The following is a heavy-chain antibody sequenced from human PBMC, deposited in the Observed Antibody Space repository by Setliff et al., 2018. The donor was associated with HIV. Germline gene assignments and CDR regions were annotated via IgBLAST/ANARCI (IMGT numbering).Heavy chain of an antibody. CDR3: ERDLDPYFAMAV. Sequence: LRLSCAGSGFTVNSGAMNWVRQAPGKGLEWVSTVGCWGTCTYFADSVKGRFTISADTSKNTLYLQMTRLSAEDTAVYYCERDLDPYFAMAVWGQGTTVTV. CDR2: VGCWGTCT. J-gene: IGHJ6*02. V-gene: IGHV3-23*01. CDR1: GFTVNSGA.